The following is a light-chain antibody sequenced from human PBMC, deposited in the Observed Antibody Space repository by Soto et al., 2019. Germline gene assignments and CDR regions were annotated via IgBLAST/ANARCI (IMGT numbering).Light chain of an antibody. CDR2: LNSDGSH. CDR3: QTWGSGIVV. V-gene: IGLV4-69*01. CDR1: SGHSNYA. Sequence: QPVLTQSPCASASLGASVKLTCTLSSGHSNYAIAWHQQQSEKGPRYLMKLNSDGSHSKGDGIPDRFSGSSSGAERYLTISSLQSEDEADYYCQTWGSGIVVFGGGTKLTAL. J-gene: IGLJ2*01.